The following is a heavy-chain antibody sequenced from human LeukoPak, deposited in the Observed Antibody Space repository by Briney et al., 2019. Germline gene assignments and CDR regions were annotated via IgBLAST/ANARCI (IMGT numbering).Heavy chain of an antibody. Sequence: ASVKVSCKASGYTFTYRYLHWVRQAPGQALEWMGWITPFNGNTNYAQKFQDRVTITRDRSMSTAYMELSSLRSEDTAMYYCARSTGLPNDAFDIWGQGTMVTVSS. J-gene: IGHJ3*02. D-gene: IGHD2-21*02. CDR2: ITPFNGNT. CDR3: ARSTGLPNDAFDI. V-gene: IGHV1-45*02. CDR1: GYTFTYRY.